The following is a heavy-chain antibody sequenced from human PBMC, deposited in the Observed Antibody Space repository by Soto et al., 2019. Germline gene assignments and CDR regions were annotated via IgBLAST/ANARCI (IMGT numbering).Heavy chain of an antibody. CDR2: ISYDGSNQ. CDR3: AKDLESGTSYYGMDV. CDR1: GFTFSSYG. D-gene: IGHD1-7*01. V-gene: IGHV3-30*18. J-gene: IGHJ6*02. Sequence: QVQLVESGGGVVQPGRSLRLSCAASGFTFSSYGMHWVRQAPGKGLEWVAVISYDGSNQYYADSVKGRFTISRDNSQNTLYLQMNSLRADDTAVYYCAKDLESGTSYYGMDVWGQGTTVTVSS.